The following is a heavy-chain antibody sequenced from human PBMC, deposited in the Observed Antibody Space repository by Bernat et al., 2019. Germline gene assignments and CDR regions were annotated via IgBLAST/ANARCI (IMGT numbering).Heavy chain of an antibody. Sequence: QVQLQESGPGLVRPSETLSLTCTVSGGSISGYYWSWVRQPPGKGLEQIGYIYYTGSTTYNPSLKSRVTIYVDTSTNQFSLRLNSVTAADTAVYYCARLGTGTNPPYDHWGQGTLVTVSS. D-gene: IGHD1/OR15-1a*01. CDR3: ARLGTGTNPPYDH. CDR1: GGSISGYY. V-gene: IGHV4-59*08. CDR2: IYYTGST. J-gene: IGHJ4*02.